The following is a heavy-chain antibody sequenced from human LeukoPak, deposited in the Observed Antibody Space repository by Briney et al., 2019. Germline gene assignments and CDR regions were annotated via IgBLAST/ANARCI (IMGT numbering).Heavy chain of an antibody. CDR2: IYYSGST. J-gene: IGHJ3*02. CDR3: AREGNYDFWSGFDAFDI. Sequence: SETLSLTCTVSGGSISSYYWSWIRQLPGKGLEWIGYIYYSGSTNYSPSLKSRVTISVDTSKNQFSLKLSSVTAADTAVYYCAREGNYDFWSGFDAFDIWGQGTMVTVSS. V-gene: IGHV4-59*01. CDR1: GGSISSYY. D-gene: IGHD3-3*01.